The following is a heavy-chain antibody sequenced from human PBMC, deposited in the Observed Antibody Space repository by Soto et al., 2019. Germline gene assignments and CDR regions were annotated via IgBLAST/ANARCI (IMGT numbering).Heavy chain of an antibody. V-gene: IGHV3-53*01. CDR1: GFTVSSKY. Sequence: EVQLVESGGGLIQPGGSLRLSCAASGFTVSSKYMTWVRQAPGKGLEWVSVIYGGGTTYYADSVKGRFTISRDNSKNTLYPQMNSLRAEDTAVYYCVQTTGWPGFDFWGQGTLVTVSS. J-gene: IGHJ4*02. CDR2: IYGGGTT. D-gene: IGHD6-19*01. CDR3: VQTTGWPGFDF.